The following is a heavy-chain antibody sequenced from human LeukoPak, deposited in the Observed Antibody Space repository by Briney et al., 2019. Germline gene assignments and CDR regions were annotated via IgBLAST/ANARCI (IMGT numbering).Heavy chain of an antibody. Sequence: GGSLRLSCAASGFTFSSYEMNWVRQAPGKGLEWVSYISSSGSTIYYADSVKGRFTISRDNAKNSLYLQMNSLRAEDTAVYYCARGFGDRTFDYWGQGTLVTVSS. V-gene: IGHV3-48*03. CDR2: ISSSGSTI. CDR1: GFTFSSYE. D-gene: IGHD3-16*01. CDR3: ARGFGDRTFDY. J-gene: IGHJ4*02.